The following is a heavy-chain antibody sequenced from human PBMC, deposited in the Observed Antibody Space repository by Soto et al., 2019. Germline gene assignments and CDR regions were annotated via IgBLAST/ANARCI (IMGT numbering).Heavy chain of an antibody. D-gene: IGHD6-13*01. CDR1: GFTFSSYA. Sequence: GGSLRLSCAASGFTFSSYAMSWVRQAPGKGLEWVSAISGSGGSTYYADSVKGRFTISRDNSKNTLYLQMNSLRAEGTAVYYCAKVIAAAGTGGYYFDYWGQGTLVTVSS. V-gene: IGHV3-23*01. CDR2: ISGSGGST. J-gene: IGHJ4*02. CDR3: AKVIAAAGTGGYYFDY.